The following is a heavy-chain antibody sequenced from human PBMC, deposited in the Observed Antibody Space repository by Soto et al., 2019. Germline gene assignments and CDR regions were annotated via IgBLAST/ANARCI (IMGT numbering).Heavy chain of an antibody. CDR1: GFTFSSYA. V-gene: IGHV3-23*01. D-gene: IGHD3-16*02. CDR2: ISGSGGST. CDR3: AKQGYTAMVKDTYYDYIWGSYRRYYFDY. Sequence: GGSLRLSCAASGFTFSSYAMSWVRQAPGKGLEWVSAISGSGGSTYYADSVKGRFTISRDNSKNTLDLQMNSLRAEDTAVYYCAKQGYTAMVKDTYYDYIWGSYRRYYFDYWGQGTLVTVSS. J-gene: IGHJ4*02.